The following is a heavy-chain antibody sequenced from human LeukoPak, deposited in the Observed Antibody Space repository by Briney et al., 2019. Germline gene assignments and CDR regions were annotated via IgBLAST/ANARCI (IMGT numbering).Heavy chain of an antibody. CDR1: GFTFSSYS. Sequence: GGSLRLSCAASGFTFSSYSMNWVRLAPGKGLEWVSSISSSSSYIYYADSVKGRFTISRDNSKNTLNLQMNSLGAEDTAVYYCARDGYSYGYYYYGMDVWGQGTTVTVSS. D-gene: IGHD5-18*01. CDR3: ARDGYSYGYYYYGMDV. J-gene: IGHJ6*02. V-gene: IGHV3-21*04. CDR2: ISSSSSYI.